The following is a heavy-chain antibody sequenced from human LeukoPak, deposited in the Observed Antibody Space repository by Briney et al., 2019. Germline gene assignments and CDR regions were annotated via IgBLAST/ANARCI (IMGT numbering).Heavy chain of an antibody. J-gene: IGHJ4*02. Sequence: SETLSLTCSVSGGSISSYYWTWIRQPPGKGLEWIGHFHYSGSTNYNPSLKSRVTLSVDTSKNEFSLKMTSVTAGDTAVYYCAPLGDYGDSVDILNWGQGTLVTVSS. D-gene: IGHD4-17*01. V-gene: IGHV4-59*01. CDR2: FHYSGST. CDR1: GGSISSYY. CDR3: APLGDYGDSVDILN.